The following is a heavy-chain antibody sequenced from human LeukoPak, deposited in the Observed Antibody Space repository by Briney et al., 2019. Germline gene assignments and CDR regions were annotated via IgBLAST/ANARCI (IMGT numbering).Heavy chain of an antibody. CDR2: IKQDGSEK. Sequence: GGSLRLSCAASGFTFSSYWMSWVRQAPGEGLEWVANIKQDGSEKYYVDSVKGRFTISRDNAKNSLYLQMNSLRAEDTAVYYCARETPCGGDCYHFDYWGQGTLVTVSS. D-gene: IGHD2-21*02. J-gene: IGHJ4*02. CDR3: ARETPCGGDCYHFDY. V-gene: IGHV3-7*01. CDR1: GFTFSSYW.